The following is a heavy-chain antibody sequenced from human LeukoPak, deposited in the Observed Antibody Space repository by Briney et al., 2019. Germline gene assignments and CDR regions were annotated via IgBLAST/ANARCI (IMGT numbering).Heavy chain of an antibody. D-gene: IGHD5-24*01. J-gene: IGHJ4*02. Sequence: ASVKVSCKASGGTFSSYAISWVRQAPGQGLEWMGRIIPILGIANYEQKFQGRVTITADKSTSTAYMELSSLRTEDTAVYYCARSYRDGYIMPYWGQGTLVTVSS. CDR2: IIPILGIA. CDR3: ARSYRDGYIMPY. V-gene: IGHV1-69*04. CDR1: GGTFSSYA.